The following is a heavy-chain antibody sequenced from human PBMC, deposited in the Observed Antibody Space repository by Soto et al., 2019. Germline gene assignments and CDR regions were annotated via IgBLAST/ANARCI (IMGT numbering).Heavy chain of an antibody. J-gene: IGHJ3*02. D-gene: IGHD3-22*01. CDR3: ARYTPQLYDSSGYYYADAFDI. Sequence: ASVKVSCKASGYTFTSYGISWVRQAPGQGLEWMGWISAYNGNTNYAQKLQGRVTMTTDTSTSTAYMELRSLRSDDTAVYYCARYTPQLYDSSGYYYADAFDIWGQGTMVTVSS. CDR2: ISAYNGNT. CDR1: GYTFTSYG. V-gene: IGHV1-18*01.